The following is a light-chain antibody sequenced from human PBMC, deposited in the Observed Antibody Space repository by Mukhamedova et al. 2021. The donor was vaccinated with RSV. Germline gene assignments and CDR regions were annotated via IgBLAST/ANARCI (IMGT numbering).Light chain of an antibody. V-gene: IGLV3-19*01. CDR2: GKN. CDR3: NSRDSSGNHFYV. CDR1: SLRSYY. J-gene: IGLJ1*01. Sequence: ITCQGDSLRSYYASWYQQKPGQAPVLVIYGKNNRPSGIPDRFSGSSSGSTASLTITGAQAEDEADYYCNSRDSSGNHFYVFGTGT.